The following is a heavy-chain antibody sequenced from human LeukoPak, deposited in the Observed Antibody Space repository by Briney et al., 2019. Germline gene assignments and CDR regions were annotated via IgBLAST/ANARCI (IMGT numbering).Heavy chain of an antibody. CDR1: RFTFNTYG. Sequence: GGSLRLSCAASRFTFNTYGMSWVRQAPGKGLEWVSGIMVSGGSTYYADSVKGRFTISRDNFKNTLYLQLNSLRAEDTAVYYCAKYVIQQLRSSGYDYFDYWGQGTLVTVSS. CDR3: AKYVIQQLRSSGYDYFDY. D-gene: IGHD5-12*01. CDR2: IMVSGGST. J-gene: IGHJ4*02. V-gene: IGHV3-23*01.